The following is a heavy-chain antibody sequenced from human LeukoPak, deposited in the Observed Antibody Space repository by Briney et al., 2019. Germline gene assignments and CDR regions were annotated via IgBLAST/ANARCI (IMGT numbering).Heavy chain of an antibody. D-gene: IGHD3-22*01. V-gene: IGHV4-34*01. Sequence: PSETLSLTCAVYGGSFSGYYWSWIRQPPGKGLEWIGSIYYSGSTYYNPSLKSRVTISVDTSRNQFSLKLSSVTAADTAVYYCASYDSSGYYTLELDYWGQGTLVTVSS. CDR2: IYYSGST. CDR1: GGSFSGYY. CDR3: ASYDSSGYYTLELDY. J-gene: IGHJ4*02.